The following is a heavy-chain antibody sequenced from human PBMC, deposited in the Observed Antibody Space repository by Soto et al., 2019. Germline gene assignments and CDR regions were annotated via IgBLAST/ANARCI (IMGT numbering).Heavy chain of an antibody. CDR3: AKEGQWQPSWADV. Sequence: PGGSLRLSCAASGFTFSSYGMNWVRQAPGKGLEWVSCISSRSRTKYYADSVKGRFTISRDNAKNSLYLQMDSLRDDDTAVYYCAKEGQWQPSWADVWGQGTTVTVSS. D-gene: IGHD6-19*01. CDR2: ISSRSRTK. J-gene: IGHJ6*02. CDR1: GFTFSSYG. V-gene: IGHV3-48*02.